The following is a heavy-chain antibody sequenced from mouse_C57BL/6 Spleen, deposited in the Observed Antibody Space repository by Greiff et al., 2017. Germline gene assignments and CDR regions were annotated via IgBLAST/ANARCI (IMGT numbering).Heavy chain of an antibody. Sequence: QVQLQQPGAELVMPGASVKLSCKASGYTFTSYWMHWVKQRPGQGLEWIGEIDPSDSYTNYNQKFKGKSTLTVDKSSSTAYMQLSSLTSEDSAVYDCARRSTVVATLSMDYGGQGTSVTVSS. J-gene: IGHJ4*01. CDR3: ARRSTVVATLSMDY. V-gene: IGHV1-69*01. D-gene: IGHD1-1*01. CDR2: IDPSDSYT. CDR1: GYTFTSYW.